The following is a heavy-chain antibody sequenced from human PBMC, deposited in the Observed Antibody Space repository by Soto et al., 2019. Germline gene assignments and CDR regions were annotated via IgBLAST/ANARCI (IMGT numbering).Heavy chain of an antibody. CDR1: GFTLSSHA. CDR2: ILSAGSNK. V-gene: IGHV3-30-3*01. CDR3: ARDDEGGRDCELGY. J-gene: IGHJ4*02. Sequence: QVQLVESGGGVVQPGRSLRLSCAVSGFTLSSHAMHWVRQPPGKGLEWVALILSAGSNKYYADSVKGRFTTSRDNSKNAVDLQMKSLGVEDRGVYYCARDDEGGRDCELGYWGEGARVSVSS. D-gene: IGHD1-26*01.